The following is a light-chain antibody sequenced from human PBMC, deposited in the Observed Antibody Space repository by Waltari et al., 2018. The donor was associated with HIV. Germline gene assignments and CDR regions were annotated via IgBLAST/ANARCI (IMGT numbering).Light chain of an antibody. V-gene: IGLV1-51*01. CDR3: ATWDSSLSAGI. J-gene: IGLJ2*01. Sequence: QSVLTQPPSVSAAPGQKVTISCSGSTPNIGSSYVSWYQQLPGTAPKLLCYGDYKRPAGIPGRFSGFKSGTSATLDITGLQTGDEADYYCATWDSSLSAGIFGGGTKRTVL. CDR1: TPNIGSSY. CDR2: GDY.